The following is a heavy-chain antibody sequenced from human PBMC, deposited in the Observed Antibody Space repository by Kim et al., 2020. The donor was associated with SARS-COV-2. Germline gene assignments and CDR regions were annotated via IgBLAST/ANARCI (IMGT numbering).Heavy chain of an antibody. CDR2: ISYDGSNK. Sequence: GGSLRLSCAASGFTFSSYAMHWVRQAPGKGLEWVAVISYDGSNKYYADSVKGRFTISRDNSKNTLYLQMNSLRAEDTAVYYCARSGGGYYSNFEYWGQGTLVTVSS. J-gene: IGHJ4*02. D-gene: IGHD4-4*01. CDR3: ARSGGGYYSNFEY. CDR1: GFTFSSYA. V-gene: IGHV3-30*04.